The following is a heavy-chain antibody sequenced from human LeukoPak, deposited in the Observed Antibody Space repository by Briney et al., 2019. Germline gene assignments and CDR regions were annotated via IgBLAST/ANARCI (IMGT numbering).Heavy chain of an antibody. CDR1: GFTLSSYA. Sequence: PGGSLRLSCAASGFTLSSYAMSWVRQAPGKGLEWVSAISGSGGSTYYADSVKGRVTISRDNSKNTLYLQMNSLRAEDTAVYYCAKERYAAAGTPLDYWGQGTLVTVSP. V-gene: IGHV3-23*01. J-gene: IGHJ4*02. D-gene: IGHD6-13*01. CDR3: AKERYAAAGTPLDY. CDR2: ISGSGGST.